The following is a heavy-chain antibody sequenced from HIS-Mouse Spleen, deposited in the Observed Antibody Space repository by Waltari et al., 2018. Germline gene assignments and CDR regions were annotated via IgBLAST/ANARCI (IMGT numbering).Heavy chain of an antibody. CDR2: INHSGIN. CDR3: ARMGPASGSYGDY. D-gene: IGHD1-26*01. CDR1: GGSFSGYY. V-gene: IGHV4-34*01. Sequence: QVQLQQWGAGLLKPSETLSLTCAVYGGSFSGYYWSWIRQPPGKALEWIGEINHSGINNYNPSLKSRVTKSVDTSKHQFARKRSSGTAADTAVYYCARMGPASGSYGDYWGQGTLVTVSS. J-gene: IGHJ4*02.